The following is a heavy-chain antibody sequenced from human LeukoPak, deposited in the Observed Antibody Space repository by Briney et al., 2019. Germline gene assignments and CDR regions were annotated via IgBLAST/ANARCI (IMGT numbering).Heavy chain of an antibody. CDR2: TYYTSKWYN. CDR1: GDSVSSNSAA. Sequence: SQTLSLTCVISGDSVSSNSAAWNWIRQSPSRGLEWLGRTYYTSKWYNDYAVSVKSRITINPDTSKNQFSLQLSSVTAADTAVYYCARSFGSYVLFDYWGQGTLVTVSS. V-gene: IGHV6-1*01. J-gene: IGHJ4*02. CDR3: ARSFGSYVLFDY. D-gene: IGHD3-10*01.